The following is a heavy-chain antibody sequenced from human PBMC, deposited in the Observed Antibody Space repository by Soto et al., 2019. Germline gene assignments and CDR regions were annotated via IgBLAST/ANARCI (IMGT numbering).Heavy chain of an antibody. CDR1: GGSISSGGYY. J-gene: IGHJ4*02. V-gene: IGHV4-31*03. CDR2: IYYTGST. D-gene: IGHD3-22*01. Sequence: QFQLQESGPGLVKPAQTLSLTCTVSGGSISSGGYYWSWIRQLPGKGLEWIGYIYYTGSTYYNASLKSRVTISVDTSKNQFFLILSSVTAADTAVYYCASLSAGYYYDSSGYYFDYWGQGTLLTVSS. CDR3: ASLSAGYYYDSSGYYFDY.